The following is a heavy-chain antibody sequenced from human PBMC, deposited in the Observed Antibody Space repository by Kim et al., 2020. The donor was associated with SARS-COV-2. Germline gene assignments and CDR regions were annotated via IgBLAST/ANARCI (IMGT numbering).Heavy chain of an antibody. Sequence: ASVKVSCKASGYTFTKYGVHWVRQAPGQSLEWMGWVNAGNGDTHYSPKFQDRVTITRDTSATTAYMELSSLRSEDTAVYYCARPSFCADGICPYYDNWGQGTLVTVSS. J-gene: IGHJ4*02. CDR3: ARPSFCADGICPYYDN. CDR2: VNAGNGDT. CDR1: GYTFTKYG. D-gene: IGHD2-8*01. V-gene: IGHV1-3*01.